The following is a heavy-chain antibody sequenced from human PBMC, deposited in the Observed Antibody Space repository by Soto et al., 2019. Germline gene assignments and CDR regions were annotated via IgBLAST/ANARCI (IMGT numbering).Heavy chain of an antibody. Sequence: SETLSLTCTVSGGSTSSYFWSWIRQPPGKGLEWIAYIHDSGITNHNPSLKTRVSTSVDTSKSQFSLKLISVTAADTAVYYCARLGGPQQYLDVWGKGTTVTVSS. V-gene: IGHV4-59*08. D-gene: IGHD6-13*01. CDR2: IHDSGIT. CDR3: ARLGGPQQYLDV. J-gene: IGHJ6*03. CDR1: GGSTSSYF.